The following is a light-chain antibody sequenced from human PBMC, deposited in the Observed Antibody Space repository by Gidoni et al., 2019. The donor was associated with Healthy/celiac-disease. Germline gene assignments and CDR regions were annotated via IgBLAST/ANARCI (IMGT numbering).Light chain of an antibody. Sequence: QSVLTQPPSASGTPGQWVTISCSGSSSNIGSNTVTWYQQHPGTAPKLLIYSNNQRPSGVPDRFSGSKSGTSASLAISGLQSEDEADYYCAAWDDSLNGWVFGGGTKLTVL. CDR3: AAWDDSLNGWV. CDR1: SSNIGSNT. CDR2: SNN. J-gene: IGLJ3*02. V-gene: IGLV1-44*01.